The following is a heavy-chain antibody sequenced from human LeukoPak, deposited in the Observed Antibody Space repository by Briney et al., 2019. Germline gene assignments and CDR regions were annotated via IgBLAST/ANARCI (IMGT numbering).Heavy chain of an antibody. CDR1: GFTVSSNY. D-gene: IGHD4-11*01. J-gene: IGHJ4*02. V-gene: IGHV3-66*01. Sequence: GGSLRLSCAASGFTVSSNYMSWVRQAPGKGLEWVSVIYSGGSTYYADSVKGRFTISRDNSKNTLYLQMNSLRAEDTAVYYCASGYDYSSSDYWGQGTLVTVSS. CDR2: IYSGGST. CDR3: ASGYDYSSSDY.